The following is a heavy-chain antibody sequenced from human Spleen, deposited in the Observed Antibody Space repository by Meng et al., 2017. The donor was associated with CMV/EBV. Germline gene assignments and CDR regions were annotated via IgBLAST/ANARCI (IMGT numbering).Heavy chain of an antibody. CDR2: IYSGGHT. CDR1: GDSISRDDYY. J-gene: IGHJ4*02. D-gene: IGHD3-22*01. Sequence: SETLSLTCTVSGDSISRDDYYWAWIRQSPGKGLEWMASIYSGGHTYYNPSLKSRVTISVDTSKSQFSLRLNSVTAADTAVYYCARLREYYDTSGYYYLLDYWGQGTLVTVSS. CDR3: ARLREYYDTSGYYYLLDY. V-gene: IGHV4-39*01.